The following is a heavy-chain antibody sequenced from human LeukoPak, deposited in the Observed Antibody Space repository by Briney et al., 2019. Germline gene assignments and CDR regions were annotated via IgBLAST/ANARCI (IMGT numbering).Heavy chain of an antibody. CDR2: ISGSGSIT. CDR1: GFTFSIYG. Sequence: GGTLRLSCAGSGFTFSIYGMSWVRQAPGKGLEWVSSISGSGSITYYADSVKGRFTISRDNSKNTLYLQMNSLRAEDTAVYYCAKDRAIGYCSSTSCYANDYWGQGTLLTVSS. D-gene: IGHD2-2*01. V-gene: IGHV3-23*01. CDR3: AKDRAIGYCSSTSCYANDY. J-gene: IGHJ4*02.